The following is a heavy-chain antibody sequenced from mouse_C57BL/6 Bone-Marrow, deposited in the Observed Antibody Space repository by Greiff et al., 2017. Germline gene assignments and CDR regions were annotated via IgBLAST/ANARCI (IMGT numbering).Heavy chain of an antibody. D-gene: IGHD1-1*01. CDR3: ARDYYGSSYRLFAY. V-gene: IGHV1-22*01. J-gene: IGHJ3*01. Sequence: EVQLQQSGPELVKPGASVKMSCKASGYTFTDYNMHWVKQSHGKSLEWIGYINPNNGGTSYNQKFKGKATLTVTKSSSTAYMEHRSLTSEDSAVYYCARDYYGSSYRLFAYWGQGTLVTVSA. CDR2: INPNNGGT. CDR1: GYTFTDYN.